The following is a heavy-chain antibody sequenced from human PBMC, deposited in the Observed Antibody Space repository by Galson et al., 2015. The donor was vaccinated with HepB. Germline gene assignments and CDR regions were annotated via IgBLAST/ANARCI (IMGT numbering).Heavy chain of an antibody. V-gene: IGHV1-58*01. CDR1: GFTFTSSA. D-gene: IGHD1-1*01. Sequence: SVKVSCKASGFTFTSSAVQGVRQARGQRLEWRGWIVVGSGNTNYAQKFQERVTITRDMSTSTAYMELSSLSSEDTAVYYCAADRSELSDAFDIWGQGTMVTVSS. CDR2: IVVGSGNT. J-gene: IGHJ3*02. CDR3: AADRSELSDAFDI.